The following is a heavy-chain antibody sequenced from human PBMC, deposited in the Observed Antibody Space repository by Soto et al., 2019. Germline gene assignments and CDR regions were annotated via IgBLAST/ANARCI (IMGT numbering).Heavy chain of an antibody. CDR2: ISSSSGTI. CDR1: GFTFSDYY. CDR3: ATAKWDYYDSSGQPAYYFDY. D-gene: IGHD3-22*01. Sequence: PGGSLRLSCAASGFTFSDYYMTWIRQAPGSGLEWVSYISSSSGTISYANSVKGRFTISRDNAQNSLYLQMTSLRAEDTAVYYCATAKWDYYDSSGQPAYYFDYWGLGTLVTVSS. V-gene: IGHV3-11*01. J-gene: IGHJ4*02.